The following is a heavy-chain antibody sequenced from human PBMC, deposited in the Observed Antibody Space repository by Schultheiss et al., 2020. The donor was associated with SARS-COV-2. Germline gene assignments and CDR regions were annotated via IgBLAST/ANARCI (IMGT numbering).Heavy chain of an antibody. CDR1: GFTFSDYY. D-gene: IGHD6-19*01. V-gene: IGHV3-11*06. CDR2: ISSSSSYI. CDR3: ANTRLWLVQPNARFDY. J-gene: IGHJ4*02. Sequence: GGSLRLSCAASGFTFSDYYMSWIQAPGKGLEWVSSISSSSSYIYYADSVKGRFTISRDNAKNSLYLQMNSLRAEDTAVYYCANTRLWLVQPNARFDYWGQGTLVTVSS.